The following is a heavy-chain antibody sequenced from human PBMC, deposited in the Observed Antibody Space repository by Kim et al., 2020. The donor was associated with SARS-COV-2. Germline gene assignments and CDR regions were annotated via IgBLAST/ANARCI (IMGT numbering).Heavy chain of an antibody. CDR1: GGSISSYY. V-gene: IGHV4-59*01. J-gene: IGHJ4*02. Sequence: SETLSLTCTVSGGSISSYYWSWIRQPPGKGLEWIGYIYYSGSTNYNPSLKSRVTISVDTSKNQFSLKLSSVTAADTAVYYCARVDHHNTGEFDYWGQGTLVTVSS. CDR3: ARVDHHNTGEFDY. CDR2: IYYSGST. D-gene: IGHD3-16*01.